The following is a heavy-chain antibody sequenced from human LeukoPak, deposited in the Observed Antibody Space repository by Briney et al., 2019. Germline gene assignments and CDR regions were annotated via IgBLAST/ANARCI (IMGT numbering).Heavy chain of an antibody. J-gene: IGHJ4*02. V-gene: IGHV3-23*01. CDR2: INGGGVNT. CDR1: GFTFSSYA. Sequence: PGGSLRLSCAVSGFTFSSYAMSWVRQAPGKGLEWVSTINGGGVNTHYADSVGGRFTISRDNSKNTLFLQMNSLRDEDTAVYYCAKDLYSNYGPADYWGQGNLVTVSS. CDR3: AKDLYSNYGPADY. D-gene: IGHD4-11*01.